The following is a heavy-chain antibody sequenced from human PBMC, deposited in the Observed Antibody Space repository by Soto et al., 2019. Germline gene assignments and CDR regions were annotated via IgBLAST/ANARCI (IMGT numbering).Heavy chain of an antibody. D-gene: IGHD3-3*01. J-gene: IGHJ3*01. V-gene: IGHV3-48*02. CDR3: ARGFLSNSFDL. CDR1: GLSFTSYS. Sequence: PGGSLRLSCAASGLSFTSYSLDWVRQAPGRRLEWLAYISPGGDTLHYADSVKGRFTISRDVTKNSLSLQMNSLRDEDTAVYYCARGFLSNSFDLWGQGTMVTVSS. CDR2: ISPGGDTL.